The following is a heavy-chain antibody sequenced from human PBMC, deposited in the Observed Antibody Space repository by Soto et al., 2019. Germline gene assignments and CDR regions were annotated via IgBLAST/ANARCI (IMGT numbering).Heavy chain of an antibody. CDR3: ARGCSSTSCYDSGDV. CDR1: GFTFSSYD. Sequence: GGSLRLSCAASGFTFSSYDMHWVRQATGKGLEWVSAIGTAGDTYYPGSVKGRFTISRENAKNSLYLQMNSLRAGDTAVYYCARGCSSTSCYDSGDVWGKGTTVTVSS. D-gene: IGHD2-2*01. V-gene: IGHV3-13*01. J-gene: IGHJ6*04. CDR2: IGTAGDT.